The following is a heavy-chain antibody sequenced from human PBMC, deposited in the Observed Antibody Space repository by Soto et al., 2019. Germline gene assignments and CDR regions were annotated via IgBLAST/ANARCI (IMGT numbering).Heavy chain of an antibody. V-gene: IGHV3-30*18. CDR2: ISYDGSNK. CDR3: AKDLDTTMIVPLDY. J-gene: IGHJ4*02. D-gene: IGHD3-22*01. CDR1: GFTFSSYG. Sequence: GGSLRLSCAASGFTFSSYGMHWVRQAPGKGLEWVAVISYDGSNKYYADSVKGRFTISRDNSKNTLYLQMNSLRAEDTAVYYCAKDLDTTMIVPLDYWGQGTLVTVSS.